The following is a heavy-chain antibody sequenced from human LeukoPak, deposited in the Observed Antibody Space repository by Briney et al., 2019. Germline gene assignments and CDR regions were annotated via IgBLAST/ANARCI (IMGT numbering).Heavy chain of an antibody. D-gene: IGHD1-26*01. CDR3: ARDRRRDLLHAFDI. J-gene: IGHJ3*02. V-gene: IGHV4-34*01. Sequence: KPSETLSLTCAVYGGSFSGYYWSWIRQPPGKGLEWIGEINHSGSTNYNPSLKSRVTISVDTSKNQFSLKLSSVTAADTAVYYCARDRRRDLLHAFDIWGQGTMVTVSS. CDR2: INHSGST. CDR1: GGSFSGYY.